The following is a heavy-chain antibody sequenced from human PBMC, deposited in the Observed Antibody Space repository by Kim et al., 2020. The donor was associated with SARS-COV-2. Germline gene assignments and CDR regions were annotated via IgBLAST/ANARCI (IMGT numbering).Heavy chain of an antibody. J-gene: IGHJ4*02. CDR2: IYYSGST. Sequence: SETLSLTCTVSGGSVSSGSYYWSWIRQPPGKGLEWIGYIYYSGSTNYNPSLKSRVTISVDTSKNQFSLKLSSVTAADTAVYYCARVASGYCSSTSCYEDYWGQGTLVTVSS. CDR3: ARVASGYCSSTSCYEDY. D-gene: IGHD2-2*01. CDR1: GGSVSSGSYY. V-gene: IGHV4-61*01.